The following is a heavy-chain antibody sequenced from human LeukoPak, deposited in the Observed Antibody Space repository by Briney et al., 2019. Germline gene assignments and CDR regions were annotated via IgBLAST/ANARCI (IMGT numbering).Heavy chain of an antibody. CDR3: ARGRSGGSCYFF. Sequence: PGGSLSLSSAVSGFSFSSYSLNWIRLDPGKELQWVTYTTSRGEYMYDADSVRGRFTISRDNCKNALYLQMNSLRAEETAVYCCARGRSGGSCYFFWGQGTLGTASS. V-gene: IGHV3-21*01. D-gene: IGHD2-15*01. CDR2: TTSRGEYM. CDR1: GFSFSSYS. J-gene: IGHJ1*01.